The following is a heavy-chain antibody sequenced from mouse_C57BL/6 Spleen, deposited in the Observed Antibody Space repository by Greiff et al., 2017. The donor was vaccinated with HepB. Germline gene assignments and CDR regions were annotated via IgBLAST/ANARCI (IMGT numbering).Heavy chain of an antibody. D-gene: IGHD2-1*01. Sequence: QVQLQQPGAELVKPGASVKLSCKASGYTFTSYWMQWVKQRPGQGLEWIGEIDPSDSYTNYNQKFKGKATLTVDTSSSTAYMQLSSLTSEDSAVYYCARRDLLRGYFDVWGTGTTVTVSS. V-gene: IGHV1-50*01. CDR1: GYTFTSYW. J-gene: IGHJ1*03. CDR2: IDPSDSYT. CDR3: ARRDLLRGYFDV.